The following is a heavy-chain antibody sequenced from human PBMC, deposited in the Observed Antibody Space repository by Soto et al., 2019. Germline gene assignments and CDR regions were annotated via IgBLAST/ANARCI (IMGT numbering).Heavy chain of an antibody. D-gene: IGHD3-3*01. V-gene: IGHV4-30-2*01. CDR1: GGSISSGGYS. Sequence: SETLSLTCAVSGGSISSGGYSWSWIRQPPGKGLEWIGYIYHSGSTYYNPSLKSRVTISVDRSKNQFSLKLSSVTAADTAVYYCARAIWSGYYPYYYYGMDVWGQGTTVTVSS. J-gene: IGHJ6*02. CDR2: IYHSGST. CDR3: ARAIWSGYYPYYYYGMDV.